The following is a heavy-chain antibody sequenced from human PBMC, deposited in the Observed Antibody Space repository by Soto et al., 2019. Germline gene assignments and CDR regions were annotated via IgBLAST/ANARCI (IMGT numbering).Heavy chain of an antibody. CDR3: VRDSLGPEQYFDY. D-gene: IGHD7-27*01. Sequence: CASVKVSCKASGYTFTTHYIHWVRQALGQGLEWMGVINPSGGSINYAQKFQGRVTMTRDTSTSTVYMELSSLRSEDTAVYYCVRDSLGPEQYFDYWCQGTKVRLSS. J-gene: IGHJ4*02. CDR2: INPSGGSI. V-gene: IGHV1-46*01. CDR1: GYTFTTHY.